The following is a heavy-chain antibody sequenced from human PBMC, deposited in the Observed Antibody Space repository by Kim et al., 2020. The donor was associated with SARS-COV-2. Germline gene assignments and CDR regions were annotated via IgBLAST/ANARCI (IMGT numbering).Heavy chain of an antibody. Sequence: SETLSLTCTVSGGSISSGGYYWSWIRQHPGKGLEWIGYIYYSGSTYYNPFLKSRVIISVDTSKNQISLKLSSVTGADTAVYYCARSMTTTRQFDYWGRGT. V-gene: IGHV4-31*03. J-gene: IGHJ4*02. CDR2: IYYSGST. D-gene: IGHD1-1*01. CDR1: GGSISSGGYY. CDR3: ARSMTTTRQFDY.